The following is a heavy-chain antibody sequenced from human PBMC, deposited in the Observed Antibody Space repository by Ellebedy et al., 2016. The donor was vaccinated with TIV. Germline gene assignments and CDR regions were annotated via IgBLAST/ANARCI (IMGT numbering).Heavy chain of an antibody. CDR3: ARIGYCSTASCSGAFDI. J-gene: IGHJ3*02. CDR2: IYYNGSI. V-gene: IGHV4-28*05. D-gene: IGHD2-2*01. CDR1: GYSISSNNW. Sequence: MPSETLSLTCAVSGYSISSNNWWGWIRQPPGKGLEWIGYIYYNGSIYYNPSLKSRVTMSVDTSKNQFSLKLSSVTAVDTALYYCARIGYCSTASCSGAFDIWGQGTMVTVSS.